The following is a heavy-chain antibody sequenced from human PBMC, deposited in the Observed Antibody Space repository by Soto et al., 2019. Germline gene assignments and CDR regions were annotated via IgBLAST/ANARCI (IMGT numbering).Heavy chain of an antibody. CDR1: GFTFSSYA. D-gene: IGHD2-15*01. CDR2: ISYDGSNK. Sequence: QVQLVESGGGVVQPGRSLRLSCAASGFTFSSYAMHWVRQAPGKGLEWVAVISYDGSNKYYADSVKGRFTISRDNSKNTLYLQMNRLRAEDTAVYYCARVPDCSGGSCYSGDYWGQGTLVTVSS. CDR3: ARVPDCSGGSCYSGDY. V-gene: IGHV3-30-3*01. J-gene: IGHJ4*02.